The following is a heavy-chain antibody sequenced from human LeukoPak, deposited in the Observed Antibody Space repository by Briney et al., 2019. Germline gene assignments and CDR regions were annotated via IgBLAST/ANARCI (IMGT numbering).Heavy chain of an antibody. J-gene: IGHJ4*02. D-gene: IGHD3-9*01. CDR3: AKDVLRYFDWPRGGDY. V-gene: IGHV3-48*03. CDR1: GFTFSSYE. CDR2: ISSSGSTI. Sequence: QPGGSLRLSCAASGFTFSSYEMNWVRQAPGKGLEWVSYISSSGSTIYYADSVKGRFTISRDNAKNSLYLQMNSLRAEDTAVYYCAKDVLRYFDWPRGGDYWGQGTLVTVSS.